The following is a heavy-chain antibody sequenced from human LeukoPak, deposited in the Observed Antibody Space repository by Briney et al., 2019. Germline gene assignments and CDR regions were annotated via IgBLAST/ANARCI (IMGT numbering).Heavy chain of an antibody. CDR3: ARDRIGGATSYFYY. Sequence: GGSLRLSCAASGLTVSNNIMSWVRQAPGKGLEWVSVLYRGGNTYHADSARGRFSISSDNSKNMLYLQISILAAEDTAVYYWARDRIGGATSYFYY. D-gene: IGHD2-21*01. CDR2: LYRGGNT. V-gene: IGHV3-66*01. CDR1: GLTVSNNI. J-gene: IGHJ6*03.